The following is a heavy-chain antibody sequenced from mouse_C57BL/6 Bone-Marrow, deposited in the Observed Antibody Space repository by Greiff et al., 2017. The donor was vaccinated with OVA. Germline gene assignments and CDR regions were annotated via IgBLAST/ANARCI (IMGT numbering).Heavy chain of an antibody. CDR3: ARKGYYGSSYVYFDV. CDR2: IYPGGGYT. J-gene: IGHJ1*03. V-gene: IGHV1-63*01. CDR1: GYTFTNYW. Sequence: QVQLKQSGTVLARPGASVKMSCKASGYTFTNYWIGWAKQRPGHGLEWIGDIYPGGGYTNYNEKFKGKATLTADKSSSTAYMQFSSLTSEDSAIYYCARKGYYGSSYVYFDVWGTGTTVTVSS. D-gene: IGHD1-1*01.